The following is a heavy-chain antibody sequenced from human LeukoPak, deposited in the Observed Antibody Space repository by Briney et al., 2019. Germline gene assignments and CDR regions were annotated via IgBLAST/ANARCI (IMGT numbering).Heavy chain of an antibody. CDR3: ARVSILIVPYYAFDI. D-gene: IGHD2/OR15-2a*01. V-gene: IGHV3-21*01. J-gene: IGHJ3*02. Sequence: GGSLRLSCAASGFTFSSYSMNWVRQAPGKGLEWVSFISTSSSYIYYADSVKGRFTISRHNAKNSLYLQMNSLRAEDTAVYYCARVSILIVPYYAFDIWGQGTMVTVSS. CDR1: GFTFSSYS. CDR2: ISTSSSYI.